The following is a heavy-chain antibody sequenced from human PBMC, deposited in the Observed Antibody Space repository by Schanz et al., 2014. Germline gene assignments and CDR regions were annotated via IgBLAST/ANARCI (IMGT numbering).Heavy chain of an antibody. CDR2: IGNGGVTI. D-gene: IGHD3-10*01. CDR3: ARIGGSVFDY. V-gene: IGHV3-11*01. Sequence: VQLLESGGGLVQPGGSLRLSCAASGFTFRGYAMSWIRQAPGKGLEWVSYIGNGGVTIYYADSVKGRFTISRDNSKNSLYLQMNSLRAEDTAVYYCARIGGSVFDYWAQGTLXTVSS. CDR1: GFTFRGYA. J-gene: IGHJ4*02.